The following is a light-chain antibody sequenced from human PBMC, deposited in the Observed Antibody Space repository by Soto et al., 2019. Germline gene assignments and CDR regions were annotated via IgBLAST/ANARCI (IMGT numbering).Light chain of an antibody. CDR2: DTS. V-gene: IGKV3-11*01. CDR1: QSVGKF. J-gene: IGKJ4*01. Sequence: EIVLTQSPATLSLSPGERATLSCRASQSVGKFLVWYQLKPGQAPRLLIYDTSNRATDIPARFSGSGSGTDFTLTISSLEPEDFAVYYCQQRSRWPLTFGGGTKVEIK. CDR3: QQRSRWPLT.